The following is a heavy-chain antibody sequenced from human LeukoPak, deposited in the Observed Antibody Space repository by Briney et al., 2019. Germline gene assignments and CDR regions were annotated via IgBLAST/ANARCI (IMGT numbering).Heavy chain of an antibody. CDR2: IYHSGST. CDR3: ARRGATTFDY. V-gene: IGHV4-38-2*01. J-gene: IGHJ4*02. CDR1: GYSISSGYY. D-gene: IGHD5-12*01. Sequence: SETLSLTCAVSGYSISSGYYWGWIRQPPGKGLEWIGSIYHSGSTYYTPSLKSPVTISVDTSKNQFSLKLSSVTAADTAVYYCARRGATTFDYWGQGTLVTVSS.